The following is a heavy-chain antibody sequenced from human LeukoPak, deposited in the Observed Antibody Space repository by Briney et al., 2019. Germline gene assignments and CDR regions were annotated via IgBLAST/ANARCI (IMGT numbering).Heavy chain of an antibody. V-gene: IGHV4-39*01. CDR1: GGSISSSSYY. Sequence: PSETLSLTCTASGGSISSSSYYWGWIRQPPGKGLEWIGSIYYSGSTYYNPSLKSRVTISVDTSKNQFSLKLSSVTAADTAVYYCARSYCSGGSCRGAGYYGMDVWGQGTTVTVSS. J-gene: IGHJ6*02. CDR2: IYYSGST. CDR3: ARSYCSGGSCRGAGYYGMDV. D-gene: IGHD2-15*01.